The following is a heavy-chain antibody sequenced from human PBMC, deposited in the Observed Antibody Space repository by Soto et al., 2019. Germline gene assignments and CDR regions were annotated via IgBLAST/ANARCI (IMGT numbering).Heavy chain of an antibody. CDR3: AKAVKYYDSTGYDAFAV. CDR1: GGSFSGHS. J-gene: IGHJ3*01. CDR2: MFHSGRT. D-gene: IGHD3-22*01. V-gene: IGHV4-59*11. Sequence: PSETLSLTCAVYGGSFSGHSWTWIRQPPGKALEWIGYMFHSGRTNYNPSLTSRVTMSADTSNNQFSLTLTSVTAADTAVYYCAKAVKYYDSTGYDAFAVWGQGIMVTVSS.